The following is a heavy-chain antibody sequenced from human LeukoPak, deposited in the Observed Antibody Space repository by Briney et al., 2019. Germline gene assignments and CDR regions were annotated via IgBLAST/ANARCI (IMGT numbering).Heavy chain of an antibody. D-gene: IGHD4-17*01. CDR3: ARDRRYGAYEVGYFDY. V-gene: IGHV3-21*01. CDR1: GFTFSSYS. CDR2: ISSSSSYI. J-gene: IGHJ4*02. Sequence: GGSLRLSCAASGFTFSSYSMNWVRQAPGKGLEWVSSISSSSSYIYYADSVKGRFTISRDNAKNSLYLQMNSLRAEDTAVYYCARDRRYGAYEVGYFDYGGQGTLVTVSS.